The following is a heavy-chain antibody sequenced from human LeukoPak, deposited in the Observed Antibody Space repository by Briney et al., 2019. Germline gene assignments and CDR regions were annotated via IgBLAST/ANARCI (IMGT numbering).Heavy chain of an antibody. V-gene: IGHV3-66*01. CDR3: ARVIAVAADY. CDR2: IYSGGST. Sequence: GGSLRLSCAASGFTVSSNYMSWVRQAPGKGLEWVSVIYSGGSTYYTDSVKGRFTISRDNSKNTLYLQMNSLRAEDTAVYYCARVIAVAADYWGQGTLVTVSS. J-gene: IGHJ4*02. D-gene: IGHD6-19*01. CDR1: GFTVSSNY.